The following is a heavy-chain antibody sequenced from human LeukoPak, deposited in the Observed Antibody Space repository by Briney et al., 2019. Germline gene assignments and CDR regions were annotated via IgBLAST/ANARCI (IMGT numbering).Heavy chain of an antibody. D-gene: IGHD1-14*01. CDR2: ISIDGSTT. V-gene: IGHV3-74*01. CDR1: GFTFSSYW. Sequence: GGSLRLSCVGSGFTFSSYWMHWVRQGPGKGLEWVSRISIDGSTTTYADSVKGRFTISRDNAKNTAYLQMNSLRAEDTAVYYCAAGPAYWGQGNLVTVSS. J-gene: IGHJ4*02. CDR3: AAGPAY.